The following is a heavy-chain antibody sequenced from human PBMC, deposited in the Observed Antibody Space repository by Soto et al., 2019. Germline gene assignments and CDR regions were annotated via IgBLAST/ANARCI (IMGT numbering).Heavy chain of an antibody. Sequence: PGGSLRLSGVAWRCAFSSYGMHWVRQAPGKGLEWVAVKSYDGSNKYYADSVKGRLTISRDNSKNTLYLQMTSMIAEDTAVYYCAKALDGYCSGGRCYSLPDAFDIWGKGTMVTVSS. J-gene: IGHJ3*02. CDR2: KSYDGSNK. D-gene: IGHD2-15*01. V-gene: IGHV3-30*18. CDR3: AKALDGYCSGGRCYSLPDAFDI. CDR1: RCAFSSYG.